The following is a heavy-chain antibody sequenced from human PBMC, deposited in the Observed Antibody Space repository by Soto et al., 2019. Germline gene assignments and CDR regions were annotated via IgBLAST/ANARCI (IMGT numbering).Heavy chain of an antibody. D-gene: IGHD2-2*01. CDR3: ARDLYCSSTSCYYYGMDV. J-gene: IGHJ6*02. V-gene: IGHV1-18*01. Sequence: ASVKVSCTASGGTFSSYTISWVRQAPGQGLEWMGWISAYNGNTNYAQKLQGRVTMTTDTSTSTAYMELRSLRSDDTAVYYCARDLYCSSTSCYYYGMDVWGQGTTVTVSS. CDR2: ISAYNGNT. CDR1: GGTFSSYT.